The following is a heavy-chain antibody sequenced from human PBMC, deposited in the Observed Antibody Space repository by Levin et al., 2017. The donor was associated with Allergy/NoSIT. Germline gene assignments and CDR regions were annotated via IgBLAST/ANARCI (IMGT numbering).Heavy chain of an antibody. CDR2: IFYSGKT. CDR3: AKRGSPNWNPGDY. V-gene: IGHV4-39*01. J-gene: IGHJ4*02. CDR1: GVSISSNNYY. Sequence: SQTLSLTCTVSGVSISSNNYYWGWIRQPPGRGLEWIGSIFYSGKTYYNPSLKGRLTMSIDTSKNHFSLTLNSVTAADTAVYYCAKRGSPNWNPGDYWGQGTLVTVSS. D-gene: IGHD1-20*01.